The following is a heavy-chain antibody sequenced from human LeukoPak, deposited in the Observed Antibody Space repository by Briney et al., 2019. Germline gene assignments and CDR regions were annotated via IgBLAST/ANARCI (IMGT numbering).Heavy chain of an antibody. CDR2: IYYSGNT. CDR3: ARYYTYYYDSGSFDY. V-gene: IGHV4-59*08. J-gene: IGHJ4*02. CDR1: GGSISSYY. D-gene: IGHD3-22*01. Sequence: SETLSLTCTVSGGSISSYYWSWIRQPPGKGLEWIGHIYYSGNTNYNPSLKSRVTISVDTSKNQSSLKLSSVTAADTAVYYCARYYTYYYDSGSFDYWGQGTLVTVSS.